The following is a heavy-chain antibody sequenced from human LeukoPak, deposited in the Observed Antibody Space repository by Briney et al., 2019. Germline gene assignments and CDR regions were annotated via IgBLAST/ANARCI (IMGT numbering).Heavy chain of an antibody. CDR2: ISGSGDST. D-gene: IGHD6-13*01. V-gene: IGHV3-23*01. Sequence: GGSLRLSCAASGFTFSSSTMSWVRQAPGKGLEWVSSISGSGDSTWYADSVKGWFTISRDNSKNTLSLQMNSLRAEDTAVYYCAKLVPSWGQGTLVTVSS. CDR1: GFTFSSST. J-gene: IGHJ5*02. CDR3: AKLVPS.